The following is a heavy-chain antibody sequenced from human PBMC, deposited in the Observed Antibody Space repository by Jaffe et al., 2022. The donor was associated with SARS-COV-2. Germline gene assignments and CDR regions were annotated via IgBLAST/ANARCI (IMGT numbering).Heavy chain of an antibody. CDR2: IIPMYGTA. J-gene: IGHJ6*02. CDR1: GGTFSRYG. D-gene: IGHD3-10*01. Sequence: QVQLVQSGAEVKKPGSSVKVSCKASGGTFSRYGISWVRQAPGQGLEWMGGIIPMYGTANYAVKVQVRVTITADESTRTAYMELSSLRSEDTAIYYCATRGSGLLGYYYGMDVWGQGTTVTVSS. V-gene: IGHV1-69*01. CDR3: ATRGSGLLGYYYGMDV.